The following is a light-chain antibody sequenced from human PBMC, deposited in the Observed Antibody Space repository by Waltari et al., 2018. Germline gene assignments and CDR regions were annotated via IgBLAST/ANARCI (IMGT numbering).Light chain of an antibody. CDR1: QTVYSNW. CDR3: QQYSSSPFT. Sequence: EIVLTQYPRPLTSSPGERDTLSCWASQTVYSNWLAWYQQRPGQAPRLLISRASDRATGTPDRFSGSVSGTEFTLTISRLEPEDFAVYYCQQYSSSPFTFGPGTRVDV. V-gene: IGKV3-20*01. CDR2: RAS. J-gene: IGKJ3*01.